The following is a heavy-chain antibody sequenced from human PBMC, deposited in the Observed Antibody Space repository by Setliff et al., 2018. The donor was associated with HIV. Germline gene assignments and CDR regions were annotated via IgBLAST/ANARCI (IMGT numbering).Heavy chain of an antibody. CDR1: GFTFNNYG. Sequence: GGSLRLSCAASGFTFNNYGMHWVRQAPGKGLEWVSTIYSDGSTYHADSVKGRFTLSRDTSKNTLFLQMNSLRPEDTAVYYCARVRLYNTALDYWGQGTLVTVSS. J-gene: IGHJ4*02. D-gene: IGHD3-3*01. CDR2: IYSDGST. V-gene: IGHV3-NL1*01. CDR3: ARVRLYNTALDY.